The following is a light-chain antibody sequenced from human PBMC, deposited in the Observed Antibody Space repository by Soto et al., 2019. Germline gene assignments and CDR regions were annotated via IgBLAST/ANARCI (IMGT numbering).Light chain of an antibody. V-gene: IGKV1-5*03. J-gene: IGKJ1*01. CDR2: KAS. CDR3: QQYNTIPRT. Sequence: DIQMTQSPSTLSASVGDRVIITCRASQSISSWLAWYQQKPGKAPKLLIYKASSLESGVPSRFSGSGSGTEFTLTISSXQPDDFATYYCQQYNTIPRTFGQGTKVDIK. CDR1: QSISSW.